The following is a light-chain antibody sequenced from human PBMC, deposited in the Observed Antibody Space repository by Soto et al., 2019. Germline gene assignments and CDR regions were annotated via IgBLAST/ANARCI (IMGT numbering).Light chain of an antibody. CDR3: QQYNSYPPYT. CDR1: QSISSW. J-gene: IGKJ2*01. V-gene: IGKV1-5*03. Sequence: DIQMTQSPSTLSASVGDRVTITCRASQSISSWLAWYQQKAGKAPKLLIYKASSLESGVPARFSGSRSGTEFTLTISSLQPDDFATYYCQQYNSYPPYTFGQGTKLEIK. CDR2: KAS.